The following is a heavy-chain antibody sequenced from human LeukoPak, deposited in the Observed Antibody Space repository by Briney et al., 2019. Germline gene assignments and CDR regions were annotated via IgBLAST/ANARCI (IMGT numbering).Heavy chain of an antibody. CDR3: ARDGRIWYYYDSSGYFHGAFDI. V-gene: IGHV3-23*01. CDR2: ISGSGGST. J-gene: IGHJ3*02. CDR1: GFTFSSYA. D-gene: IGHD3-22*01. Sequence: PGGSLRLSCAASGFTFSSYAMSWVRQAPGKGLEWVSAISGSGGSTYYADSVKGRFTISRDNSKNTLYLQMNSLRAEDTAVYYCARDGRIWYYYDSSGYFHGAFDIWGQGTMVTVSS.